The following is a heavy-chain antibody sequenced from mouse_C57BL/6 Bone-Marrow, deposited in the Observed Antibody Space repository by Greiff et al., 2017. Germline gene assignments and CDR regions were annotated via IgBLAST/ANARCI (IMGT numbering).Heavy chain of an antibody. D-gene: IGHD1-1*01. J-gene: IGHJ2*01. CDR2: IYPRSGNT. Sequence: VQLQQSGAELARPGASVKLSCKASGYTFTSYGISWVKQRPGQGLEWIGEIYPRSGNTYYNEKFKGKATLTADKSSSTAYMELRSLTSEDSAVYVWANTTVVDPFDYWGQGTTLTVSS. V-gene: IGHV1-81*01. CDR3: ANTTVVDPFDY. CDR1: GYTFTSYG.